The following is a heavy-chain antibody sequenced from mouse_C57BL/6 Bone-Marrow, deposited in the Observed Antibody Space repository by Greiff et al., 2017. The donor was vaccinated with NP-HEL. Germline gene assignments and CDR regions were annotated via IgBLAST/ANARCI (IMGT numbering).Heavy chain of an antibody. CDR1: GYTFTSYW. CDR3: AMGTAGYYAMDY. J-gene: IGHJ4*01. CDR2: IHPSDSDT. D-gene: IGHD3-3*01. V-gene: IGHV1-74*01. Sequence: VQLQQPGAELVKPGASVKVSCKASGYTFTSYWMHWVKQRPGQGLEWIGRIHPSDSDTNHNQKFKGKATLTVDKSSSTAYMQLSSLTSEDSAVYYCAMGTAGYYAMDYWGQGTSVTVSS.